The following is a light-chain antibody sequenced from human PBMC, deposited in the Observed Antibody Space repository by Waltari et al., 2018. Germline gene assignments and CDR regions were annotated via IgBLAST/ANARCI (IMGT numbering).Light chain of an antibody. CDR3: QRYSGYPPT. CDR1: QSINTW. Sequence: DLQGTQSPSTLFAYVGEQIPITCRASQSINTWLAWDQQKPGKAPKLLIYKASSLQSEVPSRFSGSGFGTEFTLTISSLQPDDSATYYCQRYSGYPPTFGRGTKVEIK. J-gene: IGKJ4*01. V-gene: IGKV1-5*03. CDR2: KAS.